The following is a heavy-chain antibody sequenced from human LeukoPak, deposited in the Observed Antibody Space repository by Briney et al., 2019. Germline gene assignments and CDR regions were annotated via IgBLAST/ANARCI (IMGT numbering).Heavy chain of an antibody. CDR3: ARELRVRGIVSKLRSFDV. Sequence: SVKVSCKASGGSFSTYIVTWVRQAPGQGLEWMGGIIPIFGTVDYAQMSQDRVTITADDSTSTVFMTMTNLTSEGTAVYFCARELRVRGIVSKLRSFDVWGQGTRVTVSS. CDR1: GGSFSTYI. J-gene: IGHJ3*01. V-gene: IGHV1-69*13. CDR2: IIPIFGTV. D-gene: IGHD3-10*01.